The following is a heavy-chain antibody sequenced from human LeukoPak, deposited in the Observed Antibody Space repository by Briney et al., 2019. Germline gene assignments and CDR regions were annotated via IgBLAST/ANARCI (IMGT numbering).Heavy chain of an antibody. CDR2: IYPGDSDT. CDR3: ARLGYCSGGSCYPLDNWFDP. V-gene: IGHV5-51*01. Sequence: HGESLKISCKHSGHSFTTYWIGWVRQMPGKGLEWMGIIYPGDSDTRYSPSFQGQVTISADKSISTAYLQWSSLKASDTAMYYCARLGYCSGGSCYPLDNWFDPWGQGTLVTVSS. CDR1: GHSFTTYW. J-gene: IGHJ5*02. D-gene: IGHD2-15*01.